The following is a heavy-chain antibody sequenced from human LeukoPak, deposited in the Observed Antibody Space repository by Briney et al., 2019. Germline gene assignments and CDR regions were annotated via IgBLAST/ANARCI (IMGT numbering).Heavy chain of an antibody. D-gene: IGHD6-13*01. J-gene: IGHJ4*02. V-gene: IGHV3-21*01. Sequence: GGSLRLSCAASGFTFSTYNMNWVRQAPGKGLEWVSSISGSSSYIYYADSVKGRFTISRDNAKNSLYLQMNSLRAEDTAVYYCARDSSIAEALFDYWGQGTLVTVSS. CDR1: GFTFSTYN. CDR3: ARDSSIAEALFDY. CDR2: ISGSSSYI.